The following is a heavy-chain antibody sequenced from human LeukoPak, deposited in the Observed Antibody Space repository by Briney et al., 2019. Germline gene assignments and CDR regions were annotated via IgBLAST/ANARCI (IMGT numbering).Heavy chain of an antibody. CDR3: ARGYCSSTGCYIEDNWFDP. V-gene: IGHV1-18*01. CDR1: GYTFTSYG. J-gene: IGHJ5*02. CDR2: ISAYNGNT. Sequence: ASVKVSCKASGYTFTSYGISWVRQAPGQGLEWMGWISAYNGNTNYAQKLQGRVTMTTDTSTSTAYMELRSLRSDDTAVYYCARGYCSSTGCYIEDNWFDPWDQGTLVTVSS. D-gene: IGHD2-2*02.